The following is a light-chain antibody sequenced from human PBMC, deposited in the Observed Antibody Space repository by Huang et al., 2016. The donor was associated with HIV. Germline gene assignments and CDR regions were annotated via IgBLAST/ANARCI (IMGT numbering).Light chain of an antibody. CDR3: QQYYDSPLT. CDR1: QSVLNTDNNRDY. CDR2: WAS. J-gene: IGKJ3*01. Sequence: DIVMTQSPESLAVSLGERATINCRSSQSVLNTDNNRDYLAWYQQKPGKRPRLLIYWASTLESGVPDRFLGTGSGTDFTLTISNLQAEDVAVYFCQQYYDSPLTFGPGTKVDIK. V-gene: IGKV4-1*01.